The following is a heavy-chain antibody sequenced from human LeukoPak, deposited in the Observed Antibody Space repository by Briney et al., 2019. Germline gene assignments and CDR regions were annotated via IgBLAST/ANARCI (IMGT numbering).Heavy chain of an antibody. CDR1: GGSISSSSYY. V-gene: IGHV4-39*01. CDR2: IFYSGNT. CDR3: ARHSGWSGHLDAFDI. J-gene: IGHJ3*02. D-gene: IGHD3-3*01. Sequence: SETLSLTCIVSGGSISSSSYYWGWIRQPPGKGLEWIGSIFYSGNTYYNPSLKSRVTISVDTSKNQFSLKLSSVTAADTAVYYCARHSGWSGHLDAFDIWGQGAMVTVSS.